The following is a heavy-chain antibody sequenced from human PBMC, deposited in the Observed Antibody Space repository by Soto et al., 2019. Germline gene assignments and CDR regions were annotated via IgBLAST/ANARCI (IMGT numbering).Heavy chain of an antibody. CDR2: IKSKTDGGTT. Sequence: GSLRLSCAASGFTFSNAWMNWVRQAPGKGLEWVGRIKSKTDGGTTDYAAPVKGRFTISRDDSKNTLYLQMNSLKTEDTAVYYCTTEVREDDSAAAAGKAHYYYYGMDVWGQGTTVTVSS. CDR1: GFTFSNAW. J-gene: IGHJ6*02. D-gene: IGHD6-13*01. CDR3: TTEVREDDSAAAAGKAHYYYYGMDV. V-gene: IGHV3-15*07.